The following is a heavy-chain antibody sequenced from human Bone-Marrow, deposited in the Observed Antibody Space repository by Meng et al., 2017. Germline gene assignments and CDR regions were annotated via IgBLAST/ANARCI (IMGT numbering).Heavy chain of an antibody. Sequence: QLNMTGSGPTMVQPPQTLKLTCTFSGFSLSTSGVGVSCMRWHPGKALEWLALIYWDDDNSYSSSLKSTLPITKATSNYQVVLTMTNMDPVDTDTYYCEHRHTVRGVIIDYWGQGTLVTVSS. J-gene: IGHJ4*02. CDR3: EHRHTVRGVIIDY. V-gene: IGHV2-5*02. D-gene: IGHD3-10*01. CDR2: IYWDDDN. CDR1: GFSLSTSGVG.